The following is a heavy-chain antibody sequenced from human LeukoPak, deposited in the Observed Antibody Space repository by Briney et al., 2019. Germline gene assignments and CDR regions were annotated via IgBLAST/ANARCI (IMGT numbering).Heavy chain of an antibody. J-gene: IGHJ4*02. CDR3: ARDKGSGMLPFDY. CDR2: FNPYSGDA. Sequence: GASVKVSCKASGYTFTVHYLHWVRQAPGHGPEWMGWFNPYSGDANYAERFQGRVTMSGVTSISTAYMEMEGLTIDDTAVYYCARDKGSGMLPFDYWGQGTRVTVSS. D-gene: IGHD1-1*01. CDR1: GYTFTVHY. V-gene: IGHV1-2*02.